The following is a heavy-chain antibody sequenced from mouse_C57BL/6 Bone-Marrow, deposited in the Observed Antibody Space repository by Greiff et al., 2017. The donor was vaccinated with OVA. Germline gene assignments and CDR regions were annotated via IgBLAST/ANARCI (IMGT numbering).Heavy chain of an antibody. CDR2: ISNGGGST. CDR1: GFTFSDYY. D-gene: IGHD1-1*01. V-gene: IGHV5-12*01. Sequence: EVKLQESGGGLVQPGGSLKLSCAASGFTFSDYYMYWVRQTPEKRLEWVAYISNGGGSTYYPDTVKGRFTISRDNAKNTLYLQMSRLKSEDTAMYYCARHRNYYGSSYFDYWGQGTTLTVSS. CDR3: ARHRNYYGSSYFDY. J-gene: IGHJ2*01.